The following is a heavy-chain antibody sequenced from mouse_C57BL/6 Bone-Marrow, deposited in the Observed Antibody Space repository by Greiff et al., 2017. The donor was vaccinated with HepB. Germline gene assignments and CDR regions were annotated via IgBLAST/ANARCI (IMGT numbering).Heavy chain of an antibody. CDR1: GFTFSSYA. CDR2: ISDGGSYT. J-gene: IGHJ4*01. D-gene: IGHD1-1*01. V-gene: IGHV5-4*01. CDR3: ARDYGSSYAMDY. Sequence: DVQLVESGGGLVKPGGSLKLSCAASGFTFSSYAMSWVRQTPEKRLEWVATISDGGSYTYYPDNVKGRFTISRDNAKNNLYLQMSHLKSEDTAMYYCARDYGSSYAMDYWGQGTSVTVSS.